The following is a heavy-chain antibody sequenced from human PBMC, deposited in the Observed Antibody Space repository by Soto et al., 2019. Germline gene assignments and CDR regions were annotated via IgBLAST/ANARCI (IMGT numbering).Heavy chain of an antibody. Sequence: GSLRLSCAASGFTFSSYAMSWVRQAPGKGLEWVSAISGSGGSTYYADSVKGRFTISRDNSKNTLYLQMNSLRAEDTAVYYCAKDLHCSGGSCYSGYWFDPWGQGTLGTVS. CDR3: AKDLHCSGGSCYSGYWFDP. V-gene: IGHV3-23*01. J-gene: IGHJ5*02. CDR1: GFTFSSYA. D-gene: IGHD2-15*01. CDR2: ISGSGGST.